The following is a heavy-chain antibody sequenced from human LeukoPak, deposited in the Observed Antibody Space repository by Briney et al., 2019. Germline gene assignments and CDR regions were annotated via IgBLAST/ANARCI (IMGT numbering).Heavy chain of an antibody. CDR1: GYTFTGYY. V-gene: IGHV1-2*02. J-gene: IGHJ4*02. CDR3: ARDREAMELDY. CDR2: INPNSGGT. Sequence: ASVKVSFKASGYTFTGYYMHWVRQAPGQGLEWMGWINPNSGGTNYAQKFQGRVTMTRDTSISTAYMELSRLRADDTAVYYCARDREAMELDYWGQGTLVTVSS. D-gene: IGHD5-18*01.